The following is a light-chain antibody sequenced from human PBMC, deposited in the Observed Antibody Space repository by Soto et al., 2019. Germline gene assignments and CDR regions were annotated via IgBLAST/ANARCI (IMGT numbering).Light chain of an antibody. CDR3: SSYAGNIGVR. CDR2: EGS. Sequence: QSALTQPASVSGSPGQSITISCTGTSSDVGSYNLVSWYQQHPGKAPKLMIYEGSKRPSGVSNRFSGSKSGNTASLTISGLQAEDEADYYCSSYAGNIGVRFGGGTKLTVL. CDR1: SSDVGSYNL. J-gene: IGLJ2*01. V-gene: IGLV2-23*01.